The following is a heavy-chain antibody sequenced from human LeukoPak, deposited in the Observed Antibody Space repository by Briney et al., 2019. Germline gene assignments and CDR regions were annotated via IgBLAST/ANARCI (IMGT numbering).Heavy chain of an antibody. V-gene: IGHV3-66*01. J-gene: IGHJ4*02. CDR2: IYSGGSA. CDR1: GFTVSSNY. D-gene: IGHD1/OR15-1a*01. Sequence: GGSLRLSCAASGFTVSSNYMSWVRQAPGKGLQWVSLIYSGGSAYYADSVKGRFTISRDNAKNSLYLQMNSLRAEDTAVYYCARDTGTDFDYWGQGTLVTVSS. CDR3: ARDTGTDFDY.